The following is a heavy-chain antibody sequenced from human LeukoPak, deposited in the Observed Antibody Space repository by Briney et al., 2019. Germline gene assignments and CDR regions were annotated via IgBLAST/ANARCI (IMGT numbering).Heavy chain of an antibody. D-gene: IGHD6-13*01. CDR1: GYTVSNYY. CDR3: ARVKLSRSSGYSTNWFDP. V-gene: IGHV1-46*01. CDR2: INPSGGST. J-gene: IGHJ5*02. Sequence: ASRKVSCKAAGYTVSNYYMHGVRQAPGQGLECIGIINPSGGSTSYAQKFQGRVTMTRDTSTSTVYMELSSLRSEDTAVYYCARVKLSRSSGYSTNWFDPWGQGTLVTVSS.